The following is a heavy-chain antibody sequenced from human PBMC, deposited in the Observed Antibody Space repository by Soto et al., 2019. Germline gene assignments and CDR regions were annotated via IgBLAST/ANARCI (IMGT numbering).Heavy chain of an antibody. D-gene: IGHD2-15*01. CDR1: GVTFSSYA. CDR2: IRGSGGST. J-gene: IGHJ3*02. V-gene: IGHV3-23*01. CDR3: AKDSPIVVVVAATYDAFDI. Sequence: EVQLLESGGGLVQPGGSLRLSCAASGVTFSSYAMSWVRQAPGKGLEWVSAIRGSGGSTYYADSVKGRFTISRDNSKNTLYLHINSLRAEDTAVYYCAKDSPIVVVVAATYDAFDIWGQGTMVTVSS.